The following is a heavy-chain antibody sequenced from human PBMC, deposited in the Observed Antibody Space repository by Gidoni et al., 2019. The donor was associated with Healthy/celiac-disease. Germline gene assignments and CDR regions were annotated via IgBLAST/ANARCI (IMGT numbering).Heavy chain of an antibody. Sequence: QLQLQESGPGLVKPSETLSLTCTVSGGSIRSSSYYWGWIRQPPGKGLEWIGSIYYSGSTYYNPSLKSRVTISVDTSKNQFSLKLSSVTAADTAVYYCARHVNYGDYFFDYWGQGTLVTVSS. CDR2: IYYSGST. J-gene: IGHJ4*02. CDR1: GGSIRSSSYY. CDR3: ARHVNYGDYFFDY. V-gene: IGHV4-39*01. D-gene: IGHD4-17*01.